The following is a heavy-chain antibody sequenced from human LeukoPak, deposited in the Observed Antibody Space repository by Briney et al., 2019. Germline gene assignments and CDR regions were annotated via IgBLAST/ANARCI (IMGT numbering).Heavy chain of an antibody. Sequence: GGSLRLSCAASGFTVSSNYMNWVRQAPGKGLEWVSLIFSGGSTYYADSVKGRFTISRDNPKNTLYLQMNSLRAEDTAVYYCARVACSSSPCYYPIDVWGQGTTVTVSS. D-gene: IGHD2-2*01. J-gene: IGHJ6*02. V-gene: IGHV3-66*01. CDR3: ARVACSSSPCYYPIDV. CDR1: GFTVSSNY. CDR2: IFSGGST.